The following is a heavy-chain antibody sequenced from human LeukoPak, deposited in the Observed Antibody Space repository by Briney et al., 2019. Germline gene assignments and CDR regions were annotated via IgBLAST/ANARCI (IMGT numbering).Heavy chain of an antibody. CDR1: GFTFSSYG. V-gene: IGHV3-33*01. CDR2: IWYDGSNK. Sequence: PGRSPRLSCAASGFTFSSYGMHWVRQAPGKGLEWVAVIWYDGSNKYYADSVKGRFTISRDNSKNTLYLQMNSLRAEDTAVYYCARSSGGSYGYFDYWGQGTLVTVSS. J-gene: IGHJ4*02. CDR3: ARSSGGSYGYFDY. D-gene: IGHD1-26*01.